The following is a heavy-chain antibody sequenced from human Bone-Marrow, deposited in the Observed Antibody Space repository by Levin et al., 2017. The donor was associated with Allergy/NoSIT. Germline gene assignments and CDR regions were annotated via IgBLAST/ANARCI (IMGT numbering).Heavy chain of an antibody. D-gene: IGHD2-2*01. Sequence: SQTLSLTCTVTGGSVTSGTYYWAWIRQPPGKGLEWIGSFYYGGSTYYNPSLESRVTISVDTSENRFSLKLSSVTAADTAVYYCAAQGRFCSSTTCSFDYWGQGTLVTVSS. V-gene: IGHV4-39*02. CDR3: AAQGRFCSSTTCSFDY. J-gene: IGHJ4*02. CDR1: GGSVTSGTYY. CDR2: FYYGGST.